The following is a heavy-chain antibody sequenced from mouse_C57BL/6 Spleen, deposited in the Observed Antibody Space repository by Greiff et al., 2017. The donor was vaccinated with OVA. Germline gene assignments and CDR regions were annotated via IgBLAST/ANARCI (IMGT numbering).Heavy chain of an antibody. J-gene: IGHJ2*01. CDR1: GYAFSSYW. Sequence: QVQLQQSGAELVKPGASVKISCKASGYAFSSYWMHWVKQRPGKGLEWIGQIYPGDGDTNYNGKFKGKATLTADKSSSTAYMQLSSLTSEDSAVEIRAKDTMITPFDCWGQGTTLTVSS. D-gene: IGHD2-4*01. CDR2: IYPGDGDT. CDR3: AKDTMITPFDC. V-gene: IGHV1-80*01.